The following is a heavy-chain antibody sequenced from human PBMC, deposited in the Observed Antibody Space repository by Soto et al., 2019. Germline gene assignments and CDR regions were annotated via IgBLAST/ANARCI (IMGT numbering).Heavy chain of an antibody. J-gene: IGHJ1*01. CDR1: GFTFSSYS. CDR3: ARDPYIVVVPAAIDEYFQH. D-gene: IGHD2-2*01. CDR2: ISSSSSTI. V-gene: IGHV3-48*01. Sequence: GGSLRLSCAASGFTFSSYSMNWVRQAPGKGLEWVSYISSSSSTIYYADSVKGRFTISRDNAKNSLYLQMNSLRAEDTAVYYCARDPYIVVVPAAIDEYFQHWGQGTLVTVSS.